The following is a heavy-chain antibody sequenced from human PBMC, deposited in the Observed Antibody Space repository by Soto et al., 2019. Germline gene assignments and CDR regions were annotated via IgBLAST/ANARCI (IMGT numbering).Heavy chain of an antibody. V-gene: IGHV3-30-3*01. J-gene: IGHJ4*02. D-gene: IGHD3-10*01. CDR1: GFTFSSYA. CDR2: ISYDGSNK. CDR3: ARAGGLDLLWLNY. Sequence: GGSLRLSCAASGFTFSSYAMHWVRQAPGKGLEWVAVISYDGSNKYYADSVKGRFTISRDNSKNTLYLQMNSLRAEDTAVYYCARAGGLDLLWLNYWGQGTLVTVSS.